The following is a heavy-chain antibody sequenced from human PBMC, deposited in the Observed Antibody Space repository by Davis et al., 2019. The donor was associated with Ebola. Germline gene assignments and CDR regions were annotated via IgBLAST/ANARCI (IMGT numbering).Heavy chain of an antibody. CDR2: ISSSSSYI. J-gene: IGHJ4*02. CDR3: AKRRDYYGSYFDY. D-gene: IGHD3-10*01. V-gene: IGHV3-21*04. CDR1: GFTFSSYS. Sequence: PGGSLRLSCAASGFTFSSYSMNWVRQAPGKGLEWVSSISSSSSYIYYADSVKGRFTISRDNAKNSLYLQMNSLRAEDTAVYYCAKRRDYYGSYFDYWGQGTLVTVSS.